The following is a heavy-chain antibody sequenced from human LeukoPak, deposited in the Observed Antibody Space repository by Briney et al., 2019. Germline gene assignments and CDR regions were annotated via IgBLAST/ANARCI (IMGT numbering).Heavy chain of an antibody. CDR3: ARGLTTTVTTSSY. D-gene: IGHD4-17*01. J-gene: IGHJ4*02. CDR2: IIHSGRT. Sequence: PSETLSLTCGVYGGSFSGYYWTWIRQSPEMGLEWIGEIIHSGRTNYNPSLTSRVSISVDTSKNQFSLELSSVTAADTAVYYCARGLTTTVTTSSYWGQGTLVTVSS. V-gene: IGHV4-34*01. CDR1: GGSFSGYY.